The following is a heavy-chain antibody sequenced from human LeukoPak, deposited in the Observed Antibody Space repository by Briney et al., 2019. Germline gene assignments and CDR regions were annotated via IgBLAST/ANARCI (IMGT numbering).Heavy chain of an antibody. CDR3: ARGVRLRYFDWLPIGPGRGQFDY. CDR1: GGSFSGYY. J-gene: IGHJ4*02. Sequence: SETLSLTCAVYGGSFSGYYWSWIRQPPGKGLEWIGEINHSGSTNYNPSLKSRVTISVDTPKNQFSLKLSSVTAADTAVYYCARGVRLRYFDWLPIGPGRGQFDYWGQGTLVTVSS. V-gene: IGHV4-34*01. CDR2: INHSGST. D-gene: IGHD3-9*01.